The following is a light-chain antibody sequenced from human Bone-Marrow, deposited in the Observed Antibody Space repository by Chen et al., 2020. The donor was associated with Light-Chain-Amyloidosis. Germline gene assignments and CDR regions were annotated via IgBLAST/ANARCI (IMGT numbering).Light chain of an antibody. CDR1: NIGSTS. J-gene: IGLJ3*02. Sequence: SYVLTQPSSVSVAPGQTSTIACGGNNIGSTSVHWYQQTPGQAPLLVVYDGSDRPSGIPARLSGSNSGNTATRTSRRVEAGDEADYYCPVWDRSSDRPVFGGGTKLTVL. V-gene: IGLV3-21*02. CDR2: DGS. CDR3: PVWDRSSDRPV.